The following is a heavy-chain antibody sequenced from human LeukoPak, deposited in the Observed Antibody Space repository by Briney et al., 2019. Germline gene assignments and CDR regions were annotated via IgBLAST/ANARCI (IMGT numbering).Heavy chain of an antibody. CDR1: GDSVSSNSAA. V-gene: IGHV6-1*01. J-gene: IGHJ5*02. CDR2: TYYRSKWYN. Sequence: SQTLSLTCAISGDSVSSNSAAWNWIRQSPSRVLEWLGRTYYRSKWYNDYAVSVKSRITINPDTSKNQFSLQLNSVTPEDTAVYYCARAGTQYSSSWYWFDPWGQGTLVTVSS. CDR3: ARAGTQYSSSWYWFDP. D-gene: IGHD6-13*01.